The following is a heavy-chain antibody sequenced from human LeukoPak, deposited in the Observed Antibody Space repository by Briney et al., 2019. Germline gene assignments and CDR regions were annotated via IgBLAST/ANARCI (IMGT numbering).Heavy chain of an antibody. Sequence: GGSLRLSCAASGFTFSSYEMNWVRQAPGRGLEWVSYISSSGSTIYYADSVKGRFTISRDSSKNTLYLQMGSLRAEDMAVYYCARVVAVAGTKGYYFDYWGQGTLVTVSS. CDR3: ARVVAVAGTKGYYFDY. CDR2: ISSSGSTI. CDR1: GFTFSSYE. D-gene: IGHD6-19*01. J-gene: IGHJ4*02. V-gene: IGHV3-48*03.